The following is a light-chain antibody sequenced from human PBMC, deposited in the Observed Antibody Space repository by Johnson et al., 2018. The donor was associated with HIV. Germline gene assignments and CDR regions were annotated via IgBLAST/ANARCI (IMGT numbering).Light chain of an antibody. CDR3: GTWDSSLSAGDV. V-gene: IGLV1-51*02. CDR1: SSNIGRNY. Sequence: QSVLTQPPSVSAAPGQMVTISCSGSSSNIGRNYVSWYQQLPGTAPKLLIYQNTWRPSWIPDRFSGSTSGASATLAITGLQTGDEADYYCGTWDSSLSAGDVFGTGTKVTVL. CDR2: QNT. J-gene: IGLJ1*01.